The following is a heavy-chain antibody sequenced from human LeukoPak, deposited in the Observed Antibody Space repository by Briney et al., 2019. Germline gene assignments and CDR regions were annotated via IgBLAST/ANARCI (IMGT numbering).Heavy chain of an antibody. CDR1: GGTFSSYA. CDR3: ARDSSEFRSLIFH. D-gene: IGHD3-9*01. J-gene: IGHJ1*01. V-gene: IGHV1-69*13. CDR2: ITPMFGTA. Sequence: WASVTVSCKASGGTFSSYAINWVRQAPGQGLEWMGGITPMFGTAKYAQKFQGRVTITADESTSTAYMELSNLRSEDTAVYYCARDSSEFRSLIFHWGQGTLVTVSS.